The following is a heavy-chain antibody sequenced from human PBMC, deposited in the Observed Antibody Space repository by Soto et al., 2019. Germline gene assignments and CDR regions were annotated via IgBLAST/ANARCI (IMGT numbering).Heavy chain of an antibody. D-gene: IGHD1-26*01. J-gene: IGHJ5*01. Sequence: GVLRLSCTASGFTFTYYAFSWVRQAPGKGLEWVSAFSATGQGIYYADSVKGRFTISRDNFKSSLYLQMSNLRAEDTAIYYCAKGKISTTTYTSFDSCGQGTLVTVSS. CDR3: AKGKISTTTYTSFDS. CDR2: FSATGQGI. CDR1: GFTFTYYA. V-gene: IGHV3-23*01.